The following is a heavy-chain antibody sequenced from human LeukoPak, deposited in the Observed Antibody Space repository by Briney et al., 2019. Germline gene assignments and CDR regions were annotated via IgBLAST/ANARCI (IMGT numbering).Heavy chain of an antibody. CDR2: IYYSGST. D-gene: IGHD7-27*01. Sequence: SETLSLTCAVSGGSISSGGYSWSWIRQPPGKGLEWIGYIYYSGSTYYNPSLKSRVTISVDTSKNQFSLKLSSVTAADTAVYYCASGPYWGLRGWNFDYWGQGTLVTVSS. V-gene: IGHV4-30-2*03. J-gene: IGHJ4*02. CDR1: GGSISSGGYS. CDR3: ASGPYWGLRGWNFDY.